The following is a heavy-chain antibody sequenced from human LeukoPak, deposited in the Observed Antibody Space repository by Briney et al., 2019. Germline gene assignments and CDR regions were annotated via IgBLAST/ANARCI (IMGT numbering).Heavy chain of an antibody. J-gene: IGHJ4*02. V-gene: IGHV3-48*03. CDR3: AKEPRIAVAGTSYFDY. Sequence: GGSLRLSCAASGFTFSTYEMNWVRQAPGKGLEWVSYISSSGSTIYYADSVKGRFTISRDNAKNSLYLQMNSLRAEDTAVYYCAKEPRIAVAGTSYFDYWGQGTLVTVSS. CDR2: ISSSGSTI. CDR1: GFTFSTYE. D-gene: IGHD6-19*01.